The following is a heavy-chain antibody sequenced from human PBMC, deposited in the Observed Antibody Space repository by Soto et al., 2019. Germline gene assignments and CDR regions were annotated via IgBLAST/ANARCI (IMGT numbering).Heavy chain of an antibody. D-gene: IGHD1-26*01. V-gene: IGHV3-23*01. CDR2: ITGRWDST. CDR3: AKDLYVQPPSGWFDP. CDR1: GFPFSDHA. J-gene: IGHJ5*02. Sequence: GGSLRLSCAASGFPFSDHAMHWVRQTPGKGLEWVSAITGRWDSTYYADSVKGRFTISRANSKSTLYLQMMSLRAEDTAVYYCAKDLYVQPPSGWFDPWGQGTVVTVSS.